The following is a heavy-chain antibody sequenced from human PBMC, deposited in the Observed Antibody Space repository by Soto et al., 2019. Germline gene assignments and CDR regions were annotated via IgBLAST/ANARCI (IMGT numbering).Heavy chain of an antibody. J-gene: IGHJ4*02. CDR1: GFTFSSYA. CDR3: ARGRNYYDSSGYYSFFDY. CDR2: ISYDGSNK. D-gene: IGHD3-22*01. Sequence: PGGPLRLSCAASGFTFSSYAMHWVRQAPGKGLEWVAVISYDGSNKYYADSVKGRFTISRDNSKNTLYLQMNSLRAEDTAVYYCARGRNYYDSSGYYSFFDYWGQGTLVTVSS. V-gene: IGHV3-30-3*01.